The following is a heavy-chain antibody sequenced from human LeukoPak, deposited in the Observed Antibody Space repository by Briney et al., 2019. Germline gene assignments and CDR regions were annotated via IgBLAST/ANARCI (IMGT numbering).Heavy chain of an antibody. CDR1: GFTFSDYS. D-gene: IGHD5-24*01. V-gene: IGHV3-48*01. CDR2: IGIDSGNT. CDR3: ARDYKYAFDN. Sequence: GSLRLSCAASGFTFSDYSMNWVRQAPGKGLEWISYIGIDSGNTNYADSVRGRFTISGDKAKNSLYLQMNSLRVEDTAVYYCARDYKYAFDNWGQGTLVTVSS. J-gene: IGHJ4*02.